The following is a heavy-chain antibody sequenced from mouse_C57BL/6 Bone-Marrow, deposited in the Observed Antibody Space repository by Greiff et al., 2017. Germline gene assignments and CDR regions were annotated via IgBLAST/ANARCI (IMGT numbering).Heavy chain of an antibody. Sequence: QVQLKQPGAELVKPGASVKLSCKASGYTFTSYWMQWVKQRPGQGLEWIGEIDPSDSYTNYNQKFKGKATLTVDPSSSTAYMQLSSLTSEDSAVYYCARDSNAMDYWGQGTSVTVSS. CDR3: ARDSNAMDY. CDR2: IDPSDSYT. V-gene: IGHV1-50*01. CDR1: GYTFTSYW. J-gene: IGHJ4*01.